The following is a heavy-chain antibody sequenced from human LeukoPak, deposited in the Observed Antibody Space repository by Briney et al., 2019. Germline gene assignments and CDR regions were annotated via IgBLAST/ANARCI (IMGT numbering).Heavy chain of an antibody. J-gene: IGHJ4*02. CDR1: GFTFTSSA. CDR3: ARGDSEVVITSVFDY. D-gene: IGHD3-22*01. CDR2: INPSGGST. Sequence: GASVKVSCKASGFTFTSSAMQWVRQAPGQGLEWMGIINPSGGSTSYAQKFQGRVTMTRDTSTSTVYMELSSLRSEDTAVYYCARGDSEVVITSVFDYWGQGTLVTVSS. V-gene: IGHV1-46*01.